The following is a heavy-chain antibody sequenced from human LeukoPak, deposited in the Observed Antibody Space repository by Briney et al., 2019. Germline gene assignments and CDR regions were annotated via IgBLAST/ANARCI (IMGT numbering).Heavy chain of an antibody. CDR3: ARAPYWGSSHFDY. CDR2: IYTSGST. J-gene: IGHJ4*02. CDR1: GGSISSGSYY. V-gene: IGHV4-61*02. Sequence: PSQTLSLTCTVSGGSISSGSYYWSWIRQPAGQGLAWIGRIYTSGSTNYNPSLKSRVTISVDTSKNQFSLKLSSVTAADTAVYYCARAPYWGSSHFDYWGQGTLVTVSS. D-gene: IGHD3-16*01.